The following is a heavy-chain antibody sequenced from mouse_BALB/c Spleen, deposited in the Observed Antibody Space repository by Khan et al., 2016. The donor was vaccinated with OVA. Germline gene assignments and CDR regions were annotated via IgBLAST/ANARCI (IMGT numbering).Heavy chain of an antibody. Sequence: EVQLQESGPGLVQPSQSLSLTCSVTCYSITSGYYWNWIRQFPGNKLEWMGYISYDGSNNYNPSLKNRISITRDTSKNQFFLKLNSVTTEDTATXYCARERRYDWYFDVWGAGTTVTVSS. CDR3: ARERRYDWYFDV. D-gene: IGHD2-14*01. CDR2: ISYDGSN. CDR1: CYSITSGYY. J-gene: IGHJ1*01. V-gene: IGHV3-6*02.